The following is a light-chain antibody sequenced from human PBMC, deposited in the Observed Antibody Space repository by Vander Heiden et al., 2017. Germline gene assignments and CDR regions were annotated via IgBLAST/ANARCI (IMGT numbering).Light chain of an antibody. J-gene: IGKJ1*01. CDR3: QRSNRVPWT. Sequence: DIQMTQSPSSVSASVGDRVTITCRASQGISSWLAWYQQKPGKAPKLLIDAASSLQSGVPSRFSGSAAGTDFTLTISSLHPEDVTTYYCQRSNRVPWTFGQGTKVEIK. CDR2: AAS. CDR1: QGISSW. V-gene: IGKV1-12*01.